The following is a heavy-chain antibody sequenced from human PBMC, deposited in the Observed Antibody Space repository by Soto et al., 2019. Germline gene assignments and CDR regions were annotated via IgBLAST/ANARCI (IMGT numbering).Heavy chain of an antibody. D-gene: IGHD3-10*01. CDR1: GLTFIIYG. CDR3: AKDRGYRVDYFGMDV. J-gene: IGHJ6*02. CDR2: LSNDGTNK. Sequence: WGSLRLACAASGLTFIIYGIHFFRQSPCKWLEWVAVLSNDGTNKYYADSVKGRFTISRDNSKNTVYLQMNSLRGEDTAVYYCAKDRGYRVDYFGMDVWGQGTTVTVSS. V-gene: IGHV3-30*18.